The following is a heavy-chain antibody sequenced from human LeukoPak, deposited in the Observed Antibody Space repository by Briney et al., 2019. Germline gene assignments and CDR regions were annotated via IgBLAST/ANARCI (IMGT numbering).Heavy chain of an antibody. Sequence: GGSVRVSCKASGYTFTDYYIHWGRPAPGQGRGWMGWINTNSGGANYAQSFQGRVTMPSDTSSRTAYMELSKLRSDDTAVYYCARLGITGTTPVLSDAFDIWGQGTMVTVSS. CDR3: ARLGITGTTPVLSDAFDI. J-gene: IGHJ3*02. V-gene: IGHV1-2*02. D-gene: IGHD1-20*01. CDR2: INTNSGGA. CDR1: GYTFTDYY.